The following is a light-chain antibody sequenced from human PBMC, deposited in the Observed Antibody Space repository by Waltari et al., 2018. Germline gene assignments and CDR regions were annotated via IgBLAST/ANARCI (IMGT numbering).Light chain of an antibody. V-gene: IGKV3-20*01. Sequence: EIVLTQSPGTLSLSPGAGATLSCRASQSVNGALAWYPQKPGQAPRLLIYHASNRATGIPDRFSGSGSGTDFSLTISRLEPEDFAVYYCQHYLRLPVTFGQGTKVEI. CDR1: QSVNGA. CDR2: HAS. J-gene: IGKJ1*01. CDR3: QHYLRLPVT.